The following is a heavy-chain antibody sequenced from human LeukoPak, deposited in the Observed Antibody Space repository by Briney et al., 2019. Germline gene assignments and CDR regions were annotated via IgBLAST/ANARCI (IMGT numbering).Heavy chain of an antibody. CDR3: ARDHSSYYYDSSGYYFDY. D-gene: IGHD3-22*01. J-gene: IGHJ4*02. CDR2: INPNSGGT. Sequence: ASVKVSRKASGYTFTGYYMHWVRQAPGQGLEWMGWINPNSGGTNYAQKFQGRVTMTRDTSISTAYMELSRLRSDDTAVYYCARDHSSYYYDSSGYYFDYWGQGTLVTVSS. CDR1: GYTFTGYY. V-gene: IGHV1-2*02.